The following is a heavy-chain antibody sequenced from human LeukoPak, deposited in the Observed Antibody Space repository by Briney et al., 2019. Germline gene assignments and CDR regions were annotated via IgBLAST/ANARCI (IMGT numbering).Heavy chain of an antibody. CDR3: VRGGLWFGELSAFDI. Sequence: ASVKVFCKASGYTFSSYDINWVRQATGQGLEWMGRMNPNSGNTGYAQKFQGRVTITRNTSISTAYMELSSLRSEDTAVYYCVRGGLWFGELSAFDIWGQGTMVTVSS. V-gene: IGHV1-8*01. CDR1: GYTFSSYD. D-gene: IGHD3-10*01. CDR2: MNPNSGNT. J-gene: IGHJ3*02.